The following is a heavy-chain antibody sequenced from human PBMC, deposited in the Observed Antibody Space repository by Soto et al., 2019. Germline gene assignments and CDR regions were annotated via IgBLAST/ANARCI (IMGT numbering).Heavy chain of an antibody. V-gene: IGHV1-46*01. CDR1: GYTFTSYY. D-gene: IGHD5-12*01. CDR2: INPSGGST. CDR3: ARGDIVAIFGMDV. J-gene: IGHJ6*02. Sequence: QVQLVQSGAEVKKPGASVKVSCKASGYTFTSYYMHWVRQAPGQGLEWMGIINPSGGSTTYAQKFQVRVTMARDTSTSTVYMELSSLRSEDTAVYYCARGDIVAIFGMDVWGQGTTVTVSS.